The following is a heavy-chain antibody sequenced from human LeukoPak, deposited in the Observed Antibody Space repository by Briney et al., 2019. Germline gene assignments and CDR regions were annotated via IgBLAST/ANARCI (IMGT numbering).Heavy chain of an antibody. J-gene: IGHJ4*02. CDR2: IYHSGST. D-gene: IGHD3-10*01. Sequence: SQTLSLTCTVSGGSISSGGYYWSWIRQPPGKGLEWIGYIYHSGSTYYNPSLKSRVTISVDRSKNQFSLKLSSVTAADTAVYYCAREPVRGFFYYWGQGTLVTVSS. CDR1: GGSISSGGYY. V-gene: IGHV4-30-2*01. CDR3: AREPVRGFFYY.